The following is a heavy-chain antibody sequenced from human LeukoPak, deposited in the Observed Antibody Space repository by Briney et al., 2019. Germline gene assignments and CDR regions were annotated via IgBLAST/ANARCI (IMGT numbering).Heavy chain of an antibody. CDR3: VRDSFYTGYDRGFGY. CDR2: ISRNGTRT. Sequence: GGSLRLSCATSGFTFSDHALHWVRQAPGKGLQYVSAISRNGTRTFYADSVKDRFTISRDKSTKTPYLQMGSLRVEDMGVYYCVRDSFYTGYDRGFGYWGQGTLVTVS. V-gene: IGHV3-64*02. J-gene: IGHJ4*02. CDR1: GFTFSDHA. D-gene: IGHD5-12*01.